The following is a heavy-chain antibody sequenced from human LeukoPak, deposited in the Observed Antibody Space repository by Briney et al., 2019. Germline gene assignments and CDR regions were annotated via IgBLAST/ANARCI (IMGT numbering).Heavy chain of an antibody. CDR2: INPNGGST. CDR1: GYTFTDYY. J-gene: IGHJ2*01. CDR3: ARDPRLSSGYSTGILWYFDL. V-gene: IGHV1-46*01. D-gene: IGHD3-22*01. Sequence: ASVKVSCKASGYTFTDYYMHWVRQAPGQGLEWMGIINPNGGSTSYAQKFQGRVTMTRDTFTSTVYMELSSLRSDDTAVYYCARDPRLSSGYSTGILWYFDLWGRGTLVTVSS.